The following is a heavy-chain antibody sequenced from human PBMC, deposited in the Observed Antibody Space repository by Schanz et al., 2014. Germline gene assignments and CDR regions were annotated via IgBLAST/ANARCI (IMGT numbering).Heavy chain of an antibody. D-gene: IGHD6-13*01. V-gene: IGHV3-21*01. CDR3: ARGRARQLVHWFDP. CDR1: GFSFSDYG. CDR2: LSGGSSYI. Sequence: VQLVESGGGVVQPGRSLRLSCAGSGFSFSDYGMHWVRQAPGKGLEWVSSLSGGSSYIFYADSVKGRFTISRDNARYSLYLEMNSLRAEDTAVYYCARGRARQLVHWFDPWGQGTLVTVSS. J-gene: IGHJ5*02.